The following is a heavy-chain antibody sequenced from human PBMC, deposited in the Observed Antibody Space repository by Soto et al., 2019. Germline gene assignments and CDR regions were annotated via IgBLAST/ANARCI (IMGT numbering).Heavy chain of an antibody. V-gene: IGHV4-61*01. CDR2: IHVSGAT. CDR3: ARDGHGMDV. CDR1: GGSVSSGSYQ. J-gene: IGHJ6*02. Sequence: SETLSLTCTVSGGSVSSGSYQWTWIRQSPGKAPEWIGYIHVSGATNSNPSLKGRDTISIDTSKNQFSLKLTSVTPADSGVYYCARDGHGMDVWGLGTTVTVS.